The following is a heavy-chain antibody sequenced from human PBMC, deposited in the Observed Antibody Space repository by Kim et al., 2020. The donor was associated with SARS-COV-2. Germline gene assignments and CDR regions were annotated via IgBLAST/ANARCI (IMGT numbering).Heavy chain of an antibody. D-gene: IGHD6-13*01. V-gene: IGHV3-21*01. Sequence: DSVKGRFTIPRDNAKNLIYLQMTSLTVEDTGLYYCARGASGYSSSLSWFDPWGQGTLVTVSS. CDR3: ARGASGYSSSLSWFDP. J-gene: IGHJ5*02.